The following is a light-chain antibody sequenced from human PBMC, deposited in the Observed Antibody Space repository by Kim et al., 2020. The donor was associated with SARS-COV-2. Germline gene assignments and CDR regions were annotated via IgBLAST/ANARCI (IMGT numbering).Light chain of an antibody. Sequence: AIRMTQSPSSFSASTGDRVTITCRASQGISSYLAWYQQKPGKAPKLLIYAASTLQSGVPSRFSGSGSGTDFTLTISCLQSEDFATYYCQQYYSYPLTFGQGTKLDI. CDR1: QGISSY. V-gene: IGKV1-8*01. CDR3: QQYYSYPLT. J-gene: IGKJ1*01. CDR2: AAS.